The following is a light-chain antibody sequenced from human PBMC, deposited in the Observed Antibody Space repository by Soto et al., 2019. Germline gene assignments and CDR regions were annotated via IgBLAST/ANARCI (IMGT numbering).Light chain of an antibody. CDR1: NRDVGGYNL. CDR2: EVT. CDR3: CSYTGGLNHYA. V-gene: IGLV2-23*02. Sequence: QSALTQPASVSGSPGQSITISCSGTNRDVGGYNLVSWFQHHPGEAPKLIIYEVTKRPPRISFRLSGSKSGNTASLTISGLQADDEADYYCCSYTGGLNHYAFGTGTKLTVL. J-gene: IGLJ1*01.